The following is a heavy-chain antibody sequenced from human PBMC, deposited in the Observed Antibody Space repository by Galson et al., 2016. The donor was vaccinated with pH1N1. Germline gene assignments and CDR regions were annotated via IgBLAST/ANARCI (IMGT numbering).Heavy chain of an antibody. Sequence: TLSLTCTVSGGSISSDSDYWTWIRQPAGKGLEWSGRVSGTGTTNYNPSLNSRVTISIDTSKNQFYLKMASVTAADTAVYFCARESLEWLIISGHRVELNWFDSWGQGTLVTVSS. J-gene: IGHJ5*01. CDR1: GGSISSDSDY. CDR2: VSGTGTT. D-gene: IGHD3-3*01. CDR3: ARESLEWLIISGHRVELNWFDS. V-gene: IGHV4-61*02.